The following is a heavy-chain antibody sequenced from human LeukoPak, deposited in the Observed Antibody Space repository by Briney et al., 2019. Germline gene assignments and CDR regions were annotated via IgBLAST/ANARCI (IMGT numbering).Heavy chain of an antibody. J-gene: IGHJ1*01. CDR2: TYYSGST. CDR3: ARHYGGRDDYGDAEYFRH. V-gene: IGHV4-39*01. CDR1: GGSISSSSYY. Sequence: SETLSLTCAVSGGSISSSSYYWGWIRQPPGKGLEWIGSTYYSGSTYYNPSLKSRVTISVDTSKNQFSLKLSSVTAADTAVYYCARHYGGRDDYGDAEYFRHWGQGTLVTVSS. D-gene: IGHD4-17*01.